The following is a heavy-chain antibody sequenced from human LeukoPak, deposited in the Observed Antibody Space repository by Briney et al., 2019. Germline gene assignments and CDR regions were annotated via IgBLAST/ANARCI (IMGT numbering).Heavy chain of an antibody. V-gene: IGHV3-7*01. Sequence: SGGSLRLSCAASGFTFSSYWMSWVRQAPGKGLEWVANIKEDGSEKYYVDSVKGRFTISRDNGKNSLYLQMNSLRAEDTAVYYCARTLAARHTSGYIDYCGQGTLVTVSS. J-gene: IGHJ4*02. CDR3: ARTLAARHTSGYIDY. CDR1: GFTFSSYW. CDR2: IKEDGSEK. D-gene: IGHD3-22*01.